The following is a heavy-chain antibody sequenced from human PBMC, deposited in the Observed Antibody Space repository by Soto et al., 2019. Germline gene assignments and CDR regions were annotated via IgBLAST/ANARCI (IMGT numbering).Heavy chain of an antibody. V-gene: IGHV4-59*01. CDR1: GGSISSYY. CDR2: IYYSGST. J-gene: IGHJ4*02. D-gene: IGHD1-26*01. Sequence: SETLSLTCTVSGGSISSYYWSWIRQPPGKGLEWIGYIYYSGSTNYNPSLKSRVTISVDTSKNQFSLKLSSVTAADTAVYYCARSYSGSYFYFDYWGQGTLVTVSS. CDR3: ARSYSGSYFYFDY.